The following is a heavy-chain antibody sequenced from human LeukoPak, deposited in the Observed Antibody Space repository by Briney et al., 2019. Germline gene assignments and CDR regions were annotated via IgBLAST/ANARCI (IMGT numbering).Heavy chain of an antibody. Sequence: GASVKVSCKASGGTFSSYAISWVRQAPGQGLEWMGGIIPIFGTANCAQKFQSRVTITADESTSTAYMELSSLRSEDTAVYYCARDSGSVDTAMVHFDYWGQGTLVTVSS. CDR1: GGTFSSYA. V-gene: IGHV1-69*13. J-gene: IGHJ4*02. CDR3: ARDSGSVDTAMVHFDY. CDR2: IIPIFGTA. D-gene: IGHD5-18*01.